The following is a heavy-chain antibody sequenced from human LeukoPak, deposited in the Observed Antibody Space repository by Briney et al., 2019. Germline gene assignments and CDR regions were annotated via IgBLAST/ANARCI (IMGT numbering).Heavy chain of an antibody. Sequence: SQTLSLTCAISGDSVSGSPAVWNWIRQSPSRGLEWLGRAYYRFKWYIDYAVSVKGRITITPDTSKNQFSLQLNSVTPEDTAVYYCARGAVRGGTNFDYWGQGTLVTASS. J-gene: IGHJ4*02. D-gene: IGHD3-10*01. CDR1: GDSVSGSPAV. CDR3: ARGAVRGGTNFDY. CDR2: AYYRFKWYI. V-gene: IGHV6-1*01.